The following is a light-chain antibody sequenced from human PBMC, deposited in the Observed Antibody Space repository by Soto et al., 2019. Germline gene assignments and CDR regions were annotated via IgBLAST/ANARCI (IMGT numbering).Light chain of an antibody. CDR1: SSNIGAGYD. Sequence: QSVRAQPTSVSGAPGQRVTISCTGSSSNIGAGYDVHWYQQLPGTAPKLLIYGNSNRPSGVPDRFSGSKSGTSASLAITGLQAEDEADYYCQSYDSSLSGSVFGGGTKVSVL. CDR3: QSYDSSLSGSV. V-gene: IGLV1-40*01. J-gene: IGLJ2*01. CDR2: GNS.